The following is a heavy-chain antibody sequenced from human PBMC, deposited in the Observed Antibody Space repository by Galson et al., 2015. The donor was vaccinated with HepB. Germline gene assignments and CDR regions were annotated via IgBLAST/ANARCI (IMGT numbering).Heavy chain of an antibody. V-gene: IGHV1-69*13. CDR2: IIPIFGTA. D-gene: IGHD5-24*01. J-gene: IGHJ4*02. CDR3: AREGMATANFDY. CDR1: GGTFSSYA. Sequence: SVKVSCKASGGTFSSYAISWVRQAPGQGLEWMGGIIPIFGTANYAQKFQGRVTITADESTSTAYMELSSLRSEDTAVYYCAREGMATANFDYWGQGTLVTVSS.